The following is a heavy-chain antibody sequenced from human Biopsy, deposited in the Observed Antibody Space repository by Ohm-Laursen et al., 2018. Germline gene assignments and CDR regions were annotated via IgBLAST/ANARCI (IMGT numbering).Heavy chain of an antibody. J-gene: IGHJ3*01. V-gene: IGHV4-59*08. CDR2: IYYRGNT. CDR3: ARRLPLRGFAFDV. CDR1: GDSITSYF. D-gene: IGHD3-10*01. Sequence: SKTLSLTCPVSGDSITSYFWNWIRQAPGKGLEWIGNIYYRGNTNYSPSLKSRATISLDSSKNQFSLNLNSVTATDTAVYYCARRLPLRGFAFDVWGQGTVVTVS.